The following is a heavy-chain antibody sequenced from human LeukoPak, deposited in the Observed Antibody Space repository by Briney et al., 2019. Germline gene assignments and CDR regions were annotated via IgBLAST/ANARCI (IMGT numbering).Heavy chain of an antibody. CDR1: GFTFSDYY. D-gene: IGHD4-17*01. J-gene: IGHJ4*02. CDR3: ARSGDYGDLTYDY. CDR2: ISSSSSYT. V-gene: IGHV3-11*06. Sequence: KTGGSLRLSCAASGFTFSDYYMSWIRQAPGKGLERVSYISSSSSYTNYADSVKGRFTISRDNAKNSLYLQMNSLRSEDMAVYYCARSGDYGDLTYDYWGQGTLVTVSS.